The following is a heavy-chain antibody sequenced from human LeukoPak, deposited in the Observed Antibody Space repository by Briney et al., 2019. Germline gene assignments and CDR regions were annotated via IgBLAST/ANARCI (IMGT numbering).Heavy chain of an antibody. CDR2: K. CDR1: GFTFSSYG. V-gene: IGHV3-30*03. D-gene: IGHD6-19*01. Sequence: GRSLRLSCAASGFTFSSYGMHWVRQAPGNKYYADSVKGRFTISRDNSKNTLYLQMNSLRAEDTAVYYCARGVSSGWTDWFDPWGQGTLVTVSS. J-gene: IGHJ5*02. CDR3: ARGVSSGWTDWFDP.